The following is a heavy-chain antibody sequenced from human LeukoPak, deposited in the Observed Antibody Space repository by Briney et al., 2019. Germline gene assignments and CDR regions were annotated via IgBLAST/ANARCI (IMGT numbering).Heavy chain of an antibody. J-gene: IGHJ4*02. D-gene: IGHD5-12*01. CDR1: EFTFSSYA. Sequence: GRSLRLSCAASEFTFSSYAMHWVRQAPGKGLEWVAVISYDGSNKYYADSVEGRFTISRDNSKNTLYLQMNSLRAEDTAVYYCARDRGYSGYETTFDYWGQGTLVTVSS. CDR3: ARDRGYSGYETTFDY. CDR2: ISYDGSNK. V-gene: IGHV3-30-3*01.